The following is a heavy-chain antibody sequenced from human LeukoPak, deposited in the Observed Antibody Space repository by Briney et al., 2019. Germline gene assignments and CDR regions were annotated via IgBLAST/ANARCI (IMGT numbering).Heavy chain of an antibody. Sequence: SQTLSLTCTVSGGSISSGGYYWSWIRQHPGKGLEWIGYIYYSGSTYYNPSLKSRVTMSMDTSKNQFSLRLISVTAADTAVYYCARESTPQYWGQGTLVTVSS. V-gene: IGHV4-31*03. D-gene: IGHD2-15*01. CDR1: GGSISSGGYY. CDR3: ARESTPQY. CDR2: IYYSGST. J-gene: IGHJ4*02.